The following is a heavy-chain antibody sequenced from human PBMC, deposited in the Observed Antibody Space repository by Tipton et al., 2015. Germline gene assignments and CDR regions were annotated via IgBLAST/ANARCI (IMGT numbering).Heavy chain of an antibody. CDR2: IYYSGCT. CDR1: GGSISSYY. CDR3: ARDLEHSMDV. V-gene: IGHV4-59*01. Sequence: TLSLTCTVSGGSISSYYWSWIRQPPGKGLEWIGYIYYSGCTNYNPSLKSRVTISVDTSKNQFSLKLNSLTAADTAVYYCARDLEHSMDVWGQGTTVTVSS. J-gene: IGHJ6*02. D-gene: IGHD5-24*01.